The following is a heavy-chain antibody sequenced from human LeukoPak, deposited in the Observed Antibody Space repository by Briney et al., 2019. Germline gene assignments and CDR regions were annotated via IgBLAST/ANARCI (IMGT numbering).Heavy chain of an antibody. CDR2: INPDGSST. V-gene: IGHV3-74*01. CDR3: AIFSAVTQRPDAFDI. CDR1: GFTFDTYW. D-gene: IGHD4-4*01. Sequence: GESLRLSCAASGFTFDTYWMHWVRQAPGKGLVWVSRINPDGSSTDYADSVKGRFTISRDNAKNTLYLQMNSLRAGDTAVYYCAIFSAVTQRPDAFDIWGQGTMVTVSS. J-gene: IGHJ3*02.